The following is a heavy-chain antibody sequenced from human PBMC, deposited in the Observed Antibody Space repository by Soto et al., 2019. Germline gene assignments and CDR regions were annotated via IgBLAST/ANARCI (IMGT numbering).Heavy chain of an antibody. CDR1: GFTFSGSA. Sequence: GGSLRLSCAASGFTFSGSAMHWVRQASGKGLEWVGRIRSKANSYATAYAASVKGRFTISRDDSKNTAYLQMNSLKTEDTAVYYCTRHDHRPYGSGSYYYYMDVWGKGTTVTVSS. CDR3: TRHDHRPYGSGSYYYYMDV. V-gene: IGHV3-73*01. J-gene: IGHJ6*03. CDR2: IRSKANSYAT. D-gene: IGHD3-10*01.